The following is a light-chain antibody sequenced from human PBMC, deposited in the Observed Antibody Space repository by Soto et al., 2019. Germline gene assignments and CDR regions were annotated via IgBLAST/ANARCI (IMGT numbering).Light chain of an antibody. CDR1: QSVSSY. CDR3: QQRSNWPPFT. V-gene: IGKV3-11*01. CDR2: DAS. J-gene: IGKJ3*01. Sequence: EIVLTQSPATLSLSPGERATLSCRASQSVSSYLAWYQQKPGQAPRLLIYDASNRATGIPARFSGSESGTEFTLTSSSLEPEDFAVYYCQQRSNWPPFTFGPGTKVDIK.